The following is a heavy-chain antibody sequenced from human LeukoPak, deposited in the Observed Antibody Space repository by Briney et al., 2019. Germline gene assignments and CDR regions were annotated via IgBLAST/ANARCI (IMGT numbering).Heavy chain of an antibody. V-gene: IGHV3-21*01. Sequence: KPGGSLRLSCAASGFSFSSYSMSWVRQAPGKGLEWVSFISRSSSDIYHADSVKGRFTISRDNAKNSLYLQMNSLRAEDTAVYYCARDLPAAVDWGQGTLATVSS. CDR2: ISRSSSDI. D-gene: IGHD2-2*01. J-gene: IGHJ4*02. CDR1: GFSFSSYS. CDR3: ARDLPAAVD.